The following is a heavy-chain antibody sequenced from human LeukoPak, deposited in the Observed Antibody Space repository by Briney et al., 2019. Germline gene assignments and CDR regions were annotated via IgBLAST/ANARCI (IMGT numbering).Heavy chain of an antibody. CDR2: ISSSSSTI. Sequence: PGGSLRLSCTASGFTFGDYAMSWVRQAPGKGLEWVSYISSSSSTIYYADSVKGRFTISRDNAKNSLYLQMNSLRAEDTAVYYCARRASTWGQGTLVTVSS. V-gene: IGHV3-48*01. CDR3: ARRAST. J-gene: IGHJ5*02. CDR1: GFTFGDYA.